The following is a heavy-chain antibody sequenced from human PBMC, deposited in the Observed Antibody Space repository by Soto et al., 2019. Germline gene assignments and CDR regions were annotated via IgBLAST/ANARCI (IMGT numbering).Heavy chain of an antibody. Sequence: QVQLQESGPGLVKPSQTLSLTCTVSGGSISSGGYYWSWIRQHPGKGLEWIGYIYYSGSTYYNPSLKSRVTISVDTSKNQFSLKLSSVTAADTAVYYCARDMRPGGYDFWSGIGNYYYYYGMDVWGQGTTVTVSS. CDR1: GGSISSGGYY. J-gene: IGHJ6*02. V-gene: IGHV4-30-4*08. D-gene: IGHD3-3*01. CDR2: IYYSGST. CDR3: ARDMRPGGYDFWSGIGNYYYYYGMDV.